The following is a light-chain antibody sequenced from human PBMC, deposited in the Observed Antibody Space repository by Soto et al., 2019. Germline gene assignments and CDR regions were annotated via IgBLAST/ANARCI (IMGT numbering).Light chain of an antibody. CDR2: DAY. Sequence: EVVLTQSPVTLSLSPGERATLSCRASQSFRGLLAWYQQKPGPAPRLPIYDAYNRATGIPPRFSGSGSGTDFTLTISSLEPEDSAVYYCQQRHMWPITFGQGTRLEIK. V-gene: IGKV3-11*01. CDR1: QSFRGL. CDR3: QQRHMWPIT. J-gene: IGKJ5*01.